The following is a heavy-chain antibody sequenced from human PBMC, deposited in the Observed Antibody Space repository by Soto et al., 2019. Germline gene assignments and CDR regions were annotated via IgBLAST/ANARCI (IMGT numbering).Heavy chain of an antibody. J-gene: IGHJ3*02. CDR2: IIPSLGIA. Sequence: QVQLVQSGAEMKKPGSSVKVSCKASGGTFSSYTISWVRQAPGQGLEWMERIIPSLGIANYAQKFQGRVTITADKSTSTAYMELSSLRSEDTAEYYCARPPPHYYDSPTDHAFDIWGQGTMVTVSS. D-gene: IGHD3-22*01. CDR1: GGTFSSYT. CDR3: ARPPPHYYDSPTDHAFDI. V-gene: IGHV1-69*02.